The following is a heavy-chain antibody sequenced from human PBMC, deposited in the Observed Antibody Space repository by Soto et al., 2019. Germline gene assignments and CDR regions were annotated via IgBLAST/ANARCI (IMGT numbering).Heavy chain of an antibody. D-gene: IGHD3-16*01. V-gene: IGHV3-21*01. J-gene: IGHJ6*03. CDR3: ARAPRVSTSHYHLDV. CDR2: VSASGKYI. Sequence: GGSLRLSCAASGFAFSSYNMNWVRQAPGKGLEWVSSVSASGKYIYYIDSVRGRFTISRDSARNSLYLQMDSLRAEDTAVYYCARAPRVSTSHYHLDVWGKGTTVTVSS. CDR1: GFAFSSYN.